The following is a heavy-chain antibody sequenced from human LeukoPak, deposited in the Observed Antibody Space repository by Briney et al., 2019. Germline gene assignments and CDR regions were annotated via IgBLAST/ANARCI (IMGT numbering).Heavy chain of an antibody. V-gene: IGHV1-18*01. J-gene: IGHJ5*02. CDR3: AREDGSGSRNWFDP. CDR1: GYTFTSYG. Sequence: ASVKVSCKASGYTFTSYGISWVRQAPGQGPEWMGWISAYNGNTNYAQKLQGRVTMTTDTSTSTAYMELRSLRSDDTAVYYCAREDGSGSRNWFDPWGQGTLVTVPS. D-gene: IGHD3-10*01. CDR2: ISAYNGNT.